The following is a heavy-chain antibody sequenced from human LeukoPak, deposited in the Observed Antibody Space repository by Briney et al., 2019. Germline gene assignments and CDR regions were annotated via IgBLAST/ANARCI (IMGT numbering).Heavy chain of an antibody. CDR3: ASLGSGSSPIIDFDH. D-gene: IGHD3-10*01. J-gene: IGHJ4*02. CDR2: IDPSGGGT. CDR1: GYTFTGYY. V-gene: IGHV1-46*01. Sequence: ASVRVSCKASGYTFTGYYIHWARQASGQGLEWMGIIDPSGGGTSYAQKLQGRVTMTRDTSTSTVYMELSSLRSEDTAVYYCASLGSGSSPIIDFDHWGQGTLVTVSP.